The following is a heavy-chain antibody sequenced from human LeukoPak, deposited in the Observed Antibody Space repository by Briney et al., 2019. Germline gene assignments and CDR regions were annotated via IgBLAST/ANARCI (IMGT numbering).Heavy chain of an antibody. CDR2: ISSSSSYI. CDR3: ATSASGWELHSGYFDY. J-gene: IGHJ4*02. Sequence: PGGSLRLSCAASGFTFSSYSMNWVRQAPGKGLEWVSSISSSSSYIYYADSVRGRFTISRDNAKNSLYLQMNSLRAEDTAVYYCATSASGWELHSGYFDYWGQGTLVTVSS. V-gene: IGHV3-21*01. D-gene: IGHD1-26*01. CDR1: GFTFSSYS.